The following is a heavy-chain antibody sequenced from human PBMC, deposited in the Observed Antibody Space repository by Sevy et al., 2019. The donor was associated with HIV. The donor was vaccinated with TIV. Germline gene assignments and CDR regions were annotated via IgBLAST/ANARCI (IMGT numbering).Heavy chain of an antibody. CDR3: ARDRGVPRTRGSYQYGMDV. CDR2: ISSSSNFV. CDR1: GFIFSSYE. Sequence: GGSLRLSCAASGFIFSSYEMSWVRQAPGKGLEWVSSISSSSNFVYQADSVKGRFTISRDNAKNSLFLQMNSLTVEDMAVYYCARDRGVPRTRGSYQYGMDVWGQGTTVTVSS. J-gene: IGHJ6*02. D-gene: IGHD3-16*01. V-gene: IGHV3-21*06.